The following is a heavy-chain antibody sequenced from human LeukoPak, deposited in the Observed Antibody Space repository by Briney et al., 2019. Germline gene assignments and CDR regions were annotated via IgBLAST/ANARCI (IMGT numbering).Heavy chain of an antibody. CDR1: GFTFDDYA. CDR3: AKEGHSGRALGKPLDY. Sequence: GRSLRLSCAASGFTFDDYAMHWVRQAPGKGLEWGSGISWNSGSIVYADSVKGRFTISRDNAKNSLYLQMNSLRAEDTALYYCAKEGHSGRALGKPLDYWGQGTLVTVSS. J-gene: IGHJ4*02. V-gene: IGHV3-9*01. CDR2: ISWNSGSI. D-gene: IGHD1-26*01.